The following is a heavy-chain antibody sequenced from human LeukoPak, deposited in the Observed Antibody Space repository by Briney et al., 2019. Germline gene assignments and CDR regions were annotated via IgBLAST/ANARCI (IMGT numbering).Heavy chain of an antibody. CDR2: INHSGST. D-gene: IGHD6-6*01. CDR1: GGSFSGYY. CDR3: ARGSLRVAARLGY. Sequence: SETLSLTCAVYGGSFSGYYWSWIRQPPGKGQERIGEINHSGSTNYNPSLKSRVTISVDTSKNQFSLKLSSVTAADAAVYYCARGSLRVAARLGYWGQGTLVTVSS. V-gene: IGHV4-34*01. J-gene: IGHJ4*02.